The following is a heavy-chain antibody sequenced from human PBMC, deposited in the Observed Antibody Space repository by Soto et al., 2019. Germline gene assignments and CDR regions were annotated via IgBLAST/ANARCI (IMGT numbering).Heavy chain of an antibody. J-gene: IGHJ2*01. Sequence: QLQLQESGPGLVKASETLSLTCTVSGDSISRSANYWGWVRQSPGRVLVWIGSFSSGGKTYFNLSLKSCVARYPLTSKNALSLRLSSVTATDTATYCCANRPFTPLFTAYWYIDVWGRGTPVAVS. CDR1: GDSISRSANY. CDR3: ANRPFTPLFTAYWYIDV. D-gene: IGHD5-18*01. V-gene: IGHV4-39*02. CDR2: FSSGGKT.